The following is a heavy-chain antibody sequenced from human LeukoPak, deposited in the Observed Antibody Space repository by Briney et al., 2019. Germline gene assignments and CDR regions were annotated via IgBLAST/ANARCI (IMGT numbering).Heavy chain of an antibody. CDR2: INPNSGGT. D-gene: IGHD2-15*01. J-gene: IGHJ3*02. Sequence: ASVKVSCKASGYTFTNYYMNWVRQAPGQGLEWMGWINPNSGGTNYAQKFQGRVTMTRDPSISTAYMELTRLRSDDTAVYYCAAYCSGGSCYSYTMQAFDIWGQGTMVTVSS. V-gene: IGHV1-2*02. CDR1: GYTFTNYY. CDR3: AAYCSGGSCYSYTMQAFDI.